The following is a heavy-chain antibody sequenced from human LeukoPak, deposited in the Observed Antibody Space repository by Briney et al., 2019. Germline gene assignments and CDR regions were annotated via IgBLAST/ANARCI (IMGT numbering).Heavy chain of an antibody. CDR1: GFTFSDYY. D-gene: IGHD3-10*01. J-gene: IGHJ4*02. Sequence: PGGSLRLSCAASGFTFSDYYMSWIRQAPGKGLEWVSYISSSGSTIYYADSVKDRFTISRDNAKNSLYLQMNSLRAEDTAVYYCAREEYYYGSGSYYYYFDYWGQGTLVTVSS. CDR3: AREEYYYGSGSYYYYFDY. CDR2: ISSSGSTI. V-gene: IGHV3-11*01.